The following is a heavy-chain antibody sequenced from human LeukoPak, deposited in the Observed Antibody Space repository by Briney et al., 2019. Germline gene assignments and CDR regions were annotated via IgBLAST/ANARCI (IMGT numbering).Heavy chain of an antibody. CDR1: GYTFTSYG. CDR3: ARAFADTAMAWESFDI. Sequence: ASVKVSCKASGYTFTSYGISWVRQAPGQGLEWMGWISAYNGNTNYAQKLQGRVTMTTDTSTSTAYMELRSLRSDDTAVYYCARAFADTAMAWESFDIWGQGTMVTVSS. CDR2: ISAYNGNT. D-gene: IGHD5-18*01. V-gene: IGHV1-18*01. J-gene: IGHJ3*02.